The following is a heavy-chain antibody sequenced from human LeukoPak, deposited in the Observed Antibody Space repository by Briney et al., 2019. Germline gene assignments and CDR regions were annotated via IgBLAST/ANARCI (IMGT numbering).Heavy chain of an antibody. D-gene: IGHD6-13*01. V-gene: IGHV3-30-3*01. Sequence: PGRSLRLSCAASGFTFSSYAMPWVRQAPGKGLEWVAVISYDGSNKYYADSVKGRFTISRDNSKNTLYLQMNSLRAEDTAVYYCARVPSSIAAAAWGTFDYWGQGTLVTVSS. J-gene: IGHJ4*02. CDR2: ISYDGSNK. CDR3: ARVPSSIAAAAWGTFDY. CDR1: GFTFSSYA.